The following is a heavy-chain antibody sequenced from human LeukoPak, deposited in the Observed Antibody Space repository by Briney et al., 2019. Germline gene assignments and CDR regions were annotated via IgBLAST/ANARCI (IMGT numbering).Heavy chain of an antibody. Sequence: ASVKVSCKASGGTFSSYAISWVRQAPGQGLEWMGRIIPILGIANYAQKFQGRVTITADKSTSTAYMELSSLRSEDTAVYYCARDRGFYSSFPPDFDYWGQGTLVTVSS. CDR3: ARDRGFYSSFPPDFDY. D-gene: IGHD4-11*01. CDR1: GGTFSSYA. J-gene: IGHJ4*02. CDR2: IIPILGIA. V-gene: IGHV1-69*04.